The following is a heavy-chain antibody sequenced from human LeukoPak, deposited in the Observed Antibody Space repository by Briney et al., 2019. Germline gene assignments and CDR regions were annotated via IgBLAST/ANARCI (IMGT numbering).Heavy chain of an antibody. CDR1: GFTFSTYA. Sequence: PGGSLRLSCAPSGFTFSTYAMSWVRQAPGKGLEWVSAISNSGGSTYYADSVKGRFTISRDNSKSTLHLQMNSLRDEDSAVYYCAKGGGSWCLDYWGQGTLVTVSS. D-gene: IGHD2-15*01. V-gene: IGHV3-23*01. CDR2: ISNSGGST. CDR3: AKGGGSWCLDY. J-gene: IGHJ4*02.